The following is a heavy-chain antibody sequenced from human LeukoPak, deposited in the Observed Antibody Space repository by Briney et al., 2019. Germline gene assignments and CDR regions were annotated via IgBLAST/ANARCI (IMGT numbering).Heavy chain of an antibody. CDR3: AKLRVTSFSGGSGCMDV. V-gene: IGHV3-23*01. Sequence: GPLRLSCAASGFTFISYAMSGVRQAPGKGLEWFSAISCSGGSTYYADSVKGRFTISRDNSKNTLYLQMNTLRAEDTAVYYCAKLRVTSFSGGSGCMDVWGQGTTVTVSS. D-gene: IGHD6-25*01. J-gene: IGHJ6*02. CDR1: GFTFISYA. CDR2: ISCSGGST.